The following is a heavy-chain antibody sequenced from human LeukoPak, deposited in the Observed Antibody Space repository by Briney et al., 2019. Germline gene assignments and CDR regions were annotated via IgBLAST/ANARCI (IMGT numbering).Heavy chain of an antibody. V-gene: IGHV4-39*01. CDR2: MYYDGST. CDR1: AGSIFSTTFY. Sequence: SETLSLACPVSAGSIFSTTFYWGWIRQPPGKGLEWIGSMYYDGSTYYNPSLKRRVSISVDTSNNQFSLTSVTAADTAVYFCARRSDSGSDDGEDYFDFWGQGTLVTVSS. J-gene: IGHJ4*02. D-gene: IGHD1-26*01. CDR3: ARRSDSGSDDGEDYFDF.